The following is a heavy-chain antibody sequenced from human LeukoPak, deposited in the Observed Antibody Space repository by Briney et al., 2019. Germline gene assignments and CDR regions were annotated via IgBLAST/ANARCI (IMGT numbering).Heavy chain of an antibody. V-gene: IGHV4-38-2*02. CDR2: IYHSGST. CDR3: ARDYTYYYDSSGGLDI. Sequence: SETLSLTCAVSGYSISSGYYWGWIRQPPGKGLEWIGSIYHSGSTYYNPSLKSRVTISVDTSKNQFSLKLSSVTAADTAVYYCARDYTYYYDSSGGLDIWGQGTMVTVSS. CDR1: GYSISSGYY. D-gene: IGHD3-22*01. J-gene: IGHJ3*02.